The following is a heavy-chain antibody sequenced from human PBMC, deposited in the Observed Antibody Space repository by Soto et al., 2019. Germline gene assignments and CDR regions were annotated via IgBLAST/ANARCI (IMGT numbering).Heavy chain of an antibody. V-gene: IGHV4-31*03. Sequence: SETLSLTCTVSGGSISSGGYYWSWSRQHPGKGLEWIGYIYYSGSTYYNPSLKSRVTISVDTSKNPFSLKLSSVTAADTAVYYCAIYDSSGSRGFQHWGQGTLVTRLL. J-gene: IGHJ1*01. CDR2: IYYSGST. CDR3: AIYDSSGSRGFQH. CDR1: GGSISSGGYY. D-gene: IGHD3-22*01.